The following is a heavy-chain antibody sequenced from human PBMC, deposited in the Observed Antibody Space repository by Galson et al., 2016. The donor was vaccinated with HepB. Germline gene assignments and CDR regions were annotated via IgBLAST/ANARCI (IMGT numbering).Heavy chain of an antibody. J-gene: IGHJ4*02. V-gene: IGHV4-61*02. Sequence: TLSLTCTVSGGSISSGSYYWSWIRQPAGKGLEWIGRIYTSGSTNYNPSLKSRVAISIDTSKNQFSLKLSSVTAADTAVYHCARALNYVFDYWGQGTLVTVSS. CDR1: GGSISSGSYY. CDR2: IYTSGST. D-gene: IGHD1-7*01. CDR3: ARALNYVFDY.